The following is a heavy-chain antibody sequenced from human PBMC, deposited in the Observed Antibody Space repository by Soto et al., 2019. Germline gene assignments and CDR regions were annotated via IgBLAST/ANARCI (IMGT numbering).Heavy chain of an antibody. J-gene: IGHJ4*02. V-gene: IGHV1-69*01. CDR1: GGTFSRHS. CDR3: AIGWGYETTDYYYAY. Sequence: QVQLVQSGAEVRKPGSSVKVSCKASGGTFSRHSVSWVRQAPGQGLEWMGGIIPIFGTANHAQKFQGRVTIIADESTSTVYMELSSLRSEDTAIYYCAIGWGYETTDYYYAYWGQGTLVIVSS. D-gene: IGHD3-16*01. CDR2: IIPIFGTA.